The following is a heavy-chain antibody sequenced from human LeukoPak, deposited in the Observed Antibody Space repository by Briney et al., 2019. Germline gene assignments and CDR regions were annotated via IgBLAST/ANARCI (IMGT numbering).Heavy chain of an antibody. CDR2: ISGSGGST. CDR3: AKGGDYNRFGESHFDY. Sequence: GGSLRLSCAASGFTFSSYGMSWVRQAPGKGLEWVSAISGSGGSTYYADSVKGRFTISRDNSKNTLYLQMDSLRAEDTAVYYCAKGGDYNRFGESHFDYWGQGTLVTVSS. V-gene: IGHV3-23*01. J-gene: IGHJ4*02. D-gene: IGHD3-10*01. CDR1: GFTFSSYG.